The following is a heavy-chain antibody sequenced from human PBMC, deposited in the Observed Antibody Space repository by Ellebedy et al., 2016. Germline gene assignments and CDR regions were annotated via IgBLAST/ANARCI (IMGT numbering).Heavy chain of an antibody. D-gene: IGHD6-19*01. V-gene: IGHV3-33*03. J-gene: IGHJ4*02. CDR3: ASHSSGWYDAGFTFDY. Sequence: GESLKISCAASGFTFSSYGMHWVRQAPGKGLEWVAVIWYDGSNKYYADSVKGRFTISRDNAKNSLYLQMNSLRAEDTAVYYCASHSSGWYDAGFTFDYWGQGTLVTVSS. CDR2: IWYDGSNK. CDR1: GFTFSSYG.